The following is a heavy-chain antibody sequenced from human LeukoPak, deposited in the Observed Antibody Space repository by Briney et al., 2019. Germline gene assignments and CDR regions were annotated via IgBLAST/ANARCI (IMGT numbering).Heavy chain of an antibody. D-gene: IGHD3-22*01. CDR1: GFTFSTYA. CDR2: ISGSGGST. CDR3: AKVWDYDSSGYYSTYDY. J-gene: IGHJ4*02. Sequence: GGSLRLSCAASGFTFSTYAMSWVRQAPGKGLEWVSAISGSGGSTYYADSVKGRFTISRDNSKNTLYLQMNSLRAEDTAVYYCAKVWDYDSSGYYSTYDYWGQGTLVTVSS. V-gene: IGHV3-23*01.